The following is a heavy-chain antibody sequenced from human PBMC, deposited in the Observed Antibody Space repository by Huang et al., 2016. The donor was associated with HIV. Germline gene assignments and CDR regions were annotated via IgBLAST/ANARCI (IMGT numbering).Heavy chain of an antibody. J-gene: IGHJ4*02. CDR2: ITHGGRT. Sequence: QVQLHQWGAGLLKPSETLSLTCAVYGGSFSGYYWSWIRQPPGKGLEWIGEITHGGRTNYNPSLKSRVTISEETSKNQFSLKLSSGTAADTAVYYCARAPHYGSGSYYYWGQGTLVTVSS. CDR3: ARAPHYGSGSYYY. V-gene: IGHV4-34*01. D-gene: IGHD3-10*01. CDR1: GGSFSGYY.